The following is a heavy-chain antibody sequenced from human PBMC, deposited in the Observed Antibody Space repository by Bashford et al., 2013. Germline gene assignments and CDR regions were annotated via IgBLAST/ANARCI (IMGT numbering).Heavy chain of an antibody. Sequence: VRQAPGKGLEWVSAISGSGGSTYYADSVKGRFTISRDNSKNTLYLQMNSLRAEDTAVYYCAKAASGSYLSWGQGTLVTVSS. J-gene: IGHJ4*02. V-gene: IGHV3-23*01. D-gene: IGHD1-26*01. CDR3: AKAASGSYLS. CDR2: ISGSGGST.